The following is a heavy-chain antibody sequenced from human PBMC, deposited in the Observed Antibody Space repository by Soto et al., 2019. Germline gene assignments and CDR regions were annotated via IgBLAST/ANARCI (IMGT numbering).Heavy chain of an antibody. CDR1: GFTFTDAY. V-gene: IGHV3-15*04. J-gene: IGHJ3*01. Sequence: EVQVVESGGGLVKPEVSLRLSCAVSGFTFTDAYMGWVRQAPGKGLEWVGRIVRRVDGGTIDYAAPVKGRFTISGDESKNTLYLQMNSLRIEDTAMYYCTASKKAGGFDVWCPGTTVTVS. CDR3: TASKKAGGFDV. D-gene: IGHD3-10*01. CDR2: IVRRVDGGTI.